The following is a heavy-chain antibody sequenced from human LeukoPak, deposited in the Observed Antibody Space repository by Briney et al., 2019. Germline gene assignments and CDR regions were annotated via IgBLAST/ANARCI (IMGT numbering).Heavy chain of an antibody. V-gene: IGHV4-39*01. D-gene: IGHD2-2*03. CDR1: GGSISSSSYY. CDR2: IYYSGST. CDR3: ARLGYCSSTSCYPIDY. Sequence: SETLSLTCTVSGGSISSSSYYWGWIRQPPGKGLEWIGSIYYSGSTYYNPSLKSRVTIPVDTSKNQFSLKLSSVTAADTAVYYCARLGYCSSTSCYPIDYWGQGTLVTVSS. J-gene: IGHJ4*02.